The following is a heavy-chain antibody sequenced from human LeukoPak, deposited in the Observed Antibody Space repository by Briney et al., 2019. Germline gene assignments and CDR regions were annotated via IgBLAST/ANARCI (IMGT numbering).Heavy chain of an antibody. CDR3: ARDQVGDSRPPAFDY. Sequence: GGSLRLSCAASGFTFSTSWMDWVRQAPGKGLEWVANIKYDGSEKYYVDSVKGRFTISRDNAKNSLYLQMNSLRVEDTAVYYCARDQVGDSRPPAFDYWGQGTLVTVSS. CDR1: GFTFSTSW. CDR2: IKYDGSEK. J-gene: IGHJ4*02. D-gene: IGHD1-26*01. V-gene: IGHV3-7*05.